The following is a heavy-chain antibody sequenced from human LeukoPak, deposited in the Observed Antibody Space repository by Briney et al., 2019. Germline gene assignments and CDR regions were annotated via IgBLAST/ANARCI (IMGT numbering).Heavy chain of an antibody. Sequence: ASVKVSCKASGYTFTCYYMHWVRQAPGQGLEWMGRINPNSGGKNYAQKFHGRVTITRDTSISTAYMELSRLRSDETAVYYCARAASGWQGGFDYWGQGTLVTVSS. CDR1: GYTFTCYY. CDR3: ARAASGWQGGFDY. D-gene: IGHD6-19*01. J-gene: IGHJ4*02. CDR2: INPNSGGK. V-gene: IGHV1-2*06.